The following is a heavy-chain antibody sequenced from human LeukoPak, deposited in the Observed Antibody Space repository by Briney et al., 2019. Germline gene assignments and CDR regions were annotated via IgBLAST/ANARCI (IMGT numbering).Heavy chain of an antibody. D-gene: IGHD1-14*01. Sequence: ASVKVSCKASGYTFTGYYMHWVRQAPGQGLEWMGRINPNSGGTNYAQKFQGRVTMTRDTSISTAYMELSRLGSDDTAVYYCARGVSPAITGTTPFDYWGQGTLVTVSS. CDR2: INPNSGGT. V-gene: IGHV1-2*06. CDR3: ARGVSPAITGTTPFDY. CDR1: GYTFTGYY. J-gene: IGHJ4*02.